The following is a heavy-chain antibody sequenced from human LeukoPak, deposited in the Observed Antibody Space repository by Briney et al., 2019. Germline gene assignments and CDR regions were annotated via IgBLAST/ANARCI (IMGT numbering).Heavy chain of an antibody. J-gene: IGHJ4*02. CDR1: GFTFSSYW. Sequence: GGSLRLSCAASGFTFSSYWMSWVRQAPGKGLEWVSSISSSSSYIYYADSVKGRFTISRDNAKNSLYLQMNSLRAEDTAVYYWARDRGTGEDDYWGQGTLVTVSS. V-gene: IGHV3-21*01. D-gene: IGHD1-26*01. CDR2: ISSSSSYI. CDR3: ARDRGTGEDDY.